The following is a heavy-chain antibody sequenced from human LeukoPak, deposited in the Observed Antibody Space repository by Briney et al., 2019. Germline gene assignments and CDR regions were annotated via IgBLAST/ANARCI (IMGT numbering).Heavy chain of an antibody. V-gene: IGHV1-8*01. Sequence: ASVKVSCKASGYTFTSYDINWVRQATGQGLEWMGWMNPNSGNTGYAQKFQGRVTMTRNTSISTAYMELSSLRSEDTAVYYCARARRGRRFGELFNDWFDPWGQGTLVTVSS. CDR3: ARARRGRRFGELFNDWFDP. D-gene: IGHD3-10*01. CDR2: MNPNSGNT. J-gene: IGHJ5*02. CDR1: GYTFTSYD.